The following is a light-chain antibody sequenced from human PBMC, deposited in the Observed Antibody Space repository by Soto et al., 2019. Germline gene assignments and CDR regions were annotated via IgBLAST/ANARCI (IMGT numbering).Light chain of an antibody. CDR1: ESVVRSY. J-gene: IGKJ4*02. Sequence: IMLTHAPXTKRLAPGDTPILSCRATESVVRSYLAWYQLKTGKXPXXLIYGGYNRATGITERFSGSGSGTDLTLTSSRLEPEDCAVYYCEPYASSGTFGEGTQVDI. CDR3: EPYASSGT. CDR2: GGY. V-gene: IGKV3-20*01.